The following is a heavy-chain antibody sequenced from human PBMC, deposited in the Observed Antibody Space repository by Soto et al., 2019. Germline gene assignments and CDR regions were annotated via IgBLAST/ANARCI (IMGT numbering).Heavy chain of an antibody. J-gene: IGHJ6*02. Sequence: EVQLVESGGGLVKPGGSLRLSCAASGVTFSSYSMNWVRQAPGKGLEWVSSTSRSGSFIYYYADSVKGRFTISRDNAKISLYLQMNSLRAEDTAVYYCASDLPRGGDTRYYGMDVWGQGTTVTVSS. CDR1: GVTFSSYS. CDR2: TSRSGSFI. V-gene: IGHV3-21*01. CDR3: ASDLPRGGDTRYYGMDV. D-gene: IGHD2-21*02.